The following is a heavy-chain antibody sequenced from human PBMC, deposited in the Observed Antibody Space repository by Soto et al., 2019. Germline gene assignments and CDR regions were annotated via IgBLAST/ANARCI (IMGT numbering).Heavy chain of an antibody. Sequence: PGESLKISCKGSGYSFTTYWIGWVRQMPGKGLEWMGIIYPADSDIRYSPSFQGQVTISADKSTSTAYLQWSSLKASDTAMYYCARRRSDYQSFYFDYWGQGTLVTVSS. J-gene: IGHJ4*02. CDR1: GYSFTTYW. CDR3: ARRRSDYQSFYFDY. D-gene: IGHD4-17*01. V-gene: IGHV5-51*01. CDR2: IYPADSDI.